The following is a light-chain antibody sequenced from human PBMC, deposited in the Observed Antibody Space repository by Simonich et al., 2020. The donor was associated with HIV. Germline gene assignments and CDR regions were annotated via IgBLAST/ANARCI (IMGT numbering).Light chain of an antibody. J-gene: IGLJ2*01. V-gene: IGLV3-10*01. CDR3: YSTDSSGNHRV. CDR1: ALPKKY. CDR2: DDS. Sequence: SYELTQPPSVSVSPGQTARITCSGDALPKKYAYWYQQKSGQAPGLVIYDDSKRPSGFPERFSGSSSGTMATLTISGAQVEEEADYYCYSTDSSGNHRVFGGGTKLTVL.